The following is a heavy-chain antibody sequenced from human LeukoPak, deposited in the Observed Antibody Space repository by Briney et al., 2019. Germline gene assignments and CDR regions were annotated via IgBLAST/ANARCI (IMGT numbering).Heavy chain of an antibody. CDR3: ARDRTYCSGGRCYDLFDI. CDR2: ISSSSSTI. D-gene: IGHD2-15*01. CDR1: GFTFSSYS. Sequence: PGGSLRLSCAASGFTFSSYSMNWVRQAPGRGLEWVSYISSSSSTIYYADSVKGRFTISRDNAKNSLYLQMDSLRAEDTAVYYCARDRTYCSGGRCYDLFDIWGQGTMVTVSS. V-gene: IGHV3-48*04. J-gene: IGHJ3*02.